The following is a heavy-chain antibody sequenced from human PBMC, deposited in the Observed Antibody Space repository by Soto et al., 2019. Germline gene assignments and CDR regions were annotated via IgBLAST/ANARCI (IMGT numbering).Heavy chain of an antibody. CDR2: ISSDGSSK. CDR1: GFTLTNNG. J-gene: IGHJ6*02. CDR3: AKDRGLAESGRWSNYYYGMDV. D-gene: IGHD1-26*01. Sequence: QVQLLESGGGVVQPGRSLRLSCVASGFTLTNNGMHWVRQAPGQGLEWVAVISSDGSSKYYGDSVRGRFTISRDNSKNTLFLEMNRLRSEDTAVYYCAKDRGLAESGRWSNYYYGMDVWGQGTTVTVSS. V-gene: IGHV3-30*18.